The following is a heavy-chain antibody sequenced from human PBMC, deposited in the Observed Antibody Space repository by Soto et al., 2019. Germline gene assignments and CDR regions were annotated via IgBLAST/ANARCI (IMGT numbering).Heavy chain of an antibody. D-gene: IGHD3-16*01. CDR2: INHSGST. CDR1: GGSFSGYY. J-gene: IGHJ6*02. Sequence: SETLSLTCAVYGGSFSGYYWSWIRQPPGKGLEWIGEINHSGSTNYNPSLKSRVTISVDTSKNQFSLKLSSVTAADTAVYYCARGRGRRPGGGRHYYYYGMDVWGQGTTVTVSS. CDR3: ARGRGRRPGGGRHYYYYGMDV. V-gene: IGHV4-34*01.